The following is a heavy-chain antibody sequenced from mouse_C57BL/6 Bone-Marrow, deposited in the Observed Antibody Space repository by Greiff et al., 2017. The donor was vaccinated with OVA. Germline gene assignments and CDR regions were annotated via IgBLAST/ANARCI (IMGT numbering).Heavy chain of an antibody. CDR1: GFTFSSYA. Sequence: GKLVESGGGLVKPGGSLKLSCAASGFTFSSYAMSWVRQTPEKRLEWVATISDGGSYTYYPDNVKGRFTISRDNAKNNLYLQMSHLKSEDTAMYYCARGCFAYWGQGTLVTVSA. J-gene: IGHJ3*01. CDR2: ISDGGSYT. V-gene: IGHV5-4*03. CDR3: ARGCFAY.